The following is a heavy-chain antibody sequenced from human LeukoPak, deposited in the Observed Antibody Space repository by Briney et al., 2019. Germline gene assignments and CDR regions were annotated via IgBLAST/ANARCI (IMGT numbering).Heavy chain of an antibody. D-gene: IGHD3-10*01. CDR2: INHSGST. V-gene: IGHV4-34*01. CDR1: GGSFSGYY. J-gene: IGHJ4*02. CDR3: ASIGNYYGSGGDY. Sequence: PSETLSLTCAVYGGSFSGYYWSWIRQPPGKGLEWIGEINHSGSTNYNPSLKSRVTISVDTSKNQFSLKLSSVTAADTAVYYCASIGNYYGSGGDYWGQGTLDTVSS.